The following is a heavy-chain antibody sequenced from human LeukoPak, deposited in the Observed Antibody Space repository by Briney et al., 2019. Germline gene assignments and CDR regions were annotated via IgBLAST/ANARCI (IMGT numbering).Heavy chain of an antibody. CDR1: GYSFTTYG. CDR3: ARDISELWFGDFLYYHDY. D-gene: IGHD3-10*01. J-gene: IGHJ4*02. V-gene: IGHV1-18*01. Sequence: KPGASVKVSCKASGYSFTTYGISWVRQTPGQGLEWMGWISDSNGNTDYAQKLQGRLTMTTDTSTSTAYMELRSLRSDDTAMYYCARDISELWFGDFLYYHDYWGQGTLVSVSS. CDR2: ISDSNGNT.